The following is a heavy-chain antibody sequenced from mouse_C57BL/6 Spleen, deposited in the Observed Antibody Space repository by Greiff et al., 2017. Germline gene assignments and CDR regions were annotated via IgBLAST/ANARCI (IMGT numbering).Heavy chain of an antibody. J-gene: IGHJ2*01. D-gene: IGHD2-2*01. CDR1: GYTFTSYW. CDR2: IHPNSGST. V-gene: IGHV1-64*01. Sequence: QVQLKQPGAELVKPGASVKLSCKASGYTFTSYWMHWVKQRPGQGLEWIGMIHPNSGSTNYNEKFKSKATLTVDKSSSTAYMQLSSLTSEDSAVYYCARWGGYDGGVDYWGQGTTLTVSS. CDR3: ARWGGYDGGVDY.